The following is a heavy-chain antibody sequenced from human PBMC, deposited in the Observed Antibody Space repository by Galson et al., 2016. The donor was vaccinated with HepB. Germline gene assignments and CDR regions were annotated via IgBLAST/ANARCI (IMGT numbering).Heavy chain of an antibody. Sequence: SLRLSCAASGFTFSSYTMNWVRQAPGKGLEWVSYISSSSSSICYADSVKGRFTISRDNAKNSLYLQMNSPRDEDTAVYYCATQYCSGGSCYSAAPGYWYFDLWGRGTLVTVSS. D-gene: IGHD2-15*01. CDR3: ATQYCSGGSCYSAAPGYWYFDL. CDR2: ISSSSSSI. CDR1: GFTFSSYT. J-gene: IGHJ2*01. V-gene: IGHV3-48*02.